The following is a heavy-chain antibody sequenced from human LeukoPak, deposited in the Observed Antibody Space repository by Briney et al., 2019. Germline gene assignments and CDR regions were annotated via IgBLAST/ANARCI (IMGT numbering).Heavy chain of an antibody. J-gene: IGHJ3*02. CDR3: AASLLGATKDNAFDI. Sequence: GGSLRLSCAASGFTFSIYAMSWVRQAPGKGLEWVSGISGSGGSTYYADSVKGRFTISRDNSENTLFLQLNSLRAEDTAVYYCAASLLGATKDNAFDIWGHGTMVTVSS. D-gene: IGHD1-26*01. CDR1: GFTFSIYA. V-gene: IGHV3-23*01. CDR2: ISGSGGST.